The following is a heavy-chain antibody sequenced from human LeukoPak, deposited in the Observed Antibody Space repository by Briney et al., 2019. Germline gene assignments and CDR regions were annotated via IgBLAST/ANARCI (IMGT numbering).Heavy chain of an antibody. CDR1: GFTFSSYA. J-gene: IGHJ4*02. D-gene: IGHD3-22*01. V-gene: IGHV3-23*01. CDR3: AKGKYWDSSGYYVCDY. CDR2: ISGSGGNT. Sequence: GGSLRLSCAASGFTFSSYAMSWVRQAPGKGLEWVSAISGSGGNTYYADSVKGRFTISRDNSKNTLYLQMNSLRAEDTAVYYCAKGKYWDSSGYYVCDYWGQGTLVTVSS.